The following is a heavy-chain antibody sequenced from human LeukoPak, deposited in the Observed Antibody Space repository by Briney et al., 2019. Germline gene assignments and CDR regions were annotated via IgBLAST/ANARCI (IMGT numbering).Heavy chain of an antibody. CDR1: GYTFTSYD. J-gene: IGHJ6*02. D-gene: IGHD2-15*01. V-gene: IGHV1-8*01. CDR2: MNPNSGNT. Sequence: ASVKVSCKASGYTFTSYDINWVRQATGQGLEWMGWMNPNSGNTGYAQKFQGRVTTTRNTSISTAYMELSSLRSEDTAVYYCARVVVAAMGYYYYYGMDVWGQGTTVTVSS. CDR3: ARVVVAAMGYYYYYGMDV.